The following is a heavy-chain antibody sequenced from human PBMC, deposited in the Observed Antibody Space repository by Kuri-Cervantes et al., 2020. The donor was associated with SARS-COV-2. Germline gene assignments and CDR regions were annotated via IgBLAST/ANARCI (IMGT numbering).Heavy chain of an antibody. V-gene: IGHV4-34*01. CDR3: ARGLFYFDY. Sequence: GSLRLSCAVYGGSFSGYYWSWIRQPPGKGLEWIGEINHSGSTNYNPSLESRVTISVDTSKNQFSLKLSSVTAADTAVYYCARGLFYFDYWGQGTLVTVSS. J-gene: IGHJ4*02. CDR1: GGSFSGYY. CDR2: INHSGST.